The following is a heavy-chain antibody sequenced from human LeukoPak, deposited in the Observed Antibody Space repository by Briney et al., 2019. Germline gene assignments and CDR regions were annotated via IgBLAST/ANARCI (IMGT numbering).Heavy chain of an antibody. J-gene: IGHJ5*02. CDR2: IKGETDGGTT. D-gene: IGHD3-16*01. CDR3: ATGGNWFDR. CDR1: GFTLTKAW. V-gene: IGHV3-15*01. Sequence: GGSLRLSCAASGFTLTKAWMNWVRQAPGKGLEWVGRIKGETDGGTTDYTASVKGRFTISGDGSKTTAYLQMNSLQSDDTGIYYCATGGNWFDRWGRGTLVVVSS.